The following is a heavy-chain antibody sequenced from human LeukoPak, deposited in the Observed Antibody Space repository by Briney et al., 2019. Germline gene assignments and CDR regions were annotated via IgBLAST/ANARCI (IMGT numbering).Heavy chain of an antibody. CDR3: ARRHDYFDY. J-gene: IGHJ4*02. CDR1: GFTFSSYS. V-gene: IGHV3-48*01. CDR2: ISSSSSII. Sequence: GGSLRLSCAASGFTFSSYSMNWVRQAPGKGLEWVSYISSSSSIIYYADSVKGRFTVSRDNAKNSLYLQMNSLRAEDTAVYYCARRHDYFDYWGQGTLVTVSS.